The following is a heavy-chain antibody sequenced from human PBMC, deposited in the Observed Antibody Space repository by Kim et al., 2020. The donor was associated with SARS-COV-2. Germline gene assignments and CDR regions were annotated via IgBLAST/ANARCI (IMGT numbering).Heavy chain of an antibody. V-gene: IGHV3-23*01. Sequence: FTISRDNSKNTLYLQMNSLRAEDTAVYYCAKNRITMVRGHDSYDYYGMDVWGQGTTVTVSS. CDR3: AKNRITMVRGHDSYDYYGMDV. J-gene: IGHJ6*02. D-gene: IGHD3-10*01.